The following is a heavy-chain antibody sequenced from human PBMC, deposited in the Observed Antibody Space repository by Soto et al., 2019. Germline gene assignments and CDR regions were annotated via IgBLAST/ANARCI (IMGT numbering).Heavy chain of an antibody. J-gene: IGHJ4*02. CDR2: INHSGST. CDR1: GGSFSGCY. Sequence: PSETLSLTCAVYGGSFSGCYWSRIRQPPGKGLKWIGEINHSGSTNYNPSLKSRVTISVDTSKNQFSLKLSSVTAADTAVYYCASIFSSSWYGEDYWGQGTLVTVSS. CDR3: ASIFSSSWYGEDY. D-gene: IGHD6-13*01. V-gene: IGHV4-34*01.